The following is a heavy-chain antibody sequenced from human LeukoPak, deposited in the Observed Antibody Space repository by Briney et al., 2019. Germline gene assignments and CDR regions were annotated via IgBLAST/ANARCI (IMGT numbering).Heavy chain of an antibody. Sequence: PGGSLRLSCAASGFTFSSYAMGWVRQAPGKGLEWVSGMSGSGATRNYVDSVKGRFIISRDNSKNLLYLQMNSLRAEDTAVYYCAKFRGPSMIVPKDALDLWGQGTMVTVAS. J-gene: IGHJ3*01. CDR3: AKFRGPSMIVPKDALDL. V-gene: IGHV3-23*01. CDR1: GFTFSSYA. CDR2: MSGSGATR. D-gene: IGHD3-22*01.